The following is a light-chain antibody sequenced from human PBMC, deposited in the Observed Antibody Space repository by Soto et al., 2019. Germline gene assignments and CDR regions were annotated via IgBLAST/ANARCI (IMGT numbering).Light chain of an antibody. J-gene: IGKJ1*01. CDR3: QQYNTWLWT. CDR2: GAS. V-gene: IGKV3-15*01. Sequence: EVVMTQSPATLSVSPGERVTLSCRASQSINAHLAWYQQKPGQAPRLLIHGASTRATGIPARFSGSGVGTEFILTISSLQSEDFAVYYCQQYNTWLWTFGQGTKVEIQ. CDR1: QSINAH.